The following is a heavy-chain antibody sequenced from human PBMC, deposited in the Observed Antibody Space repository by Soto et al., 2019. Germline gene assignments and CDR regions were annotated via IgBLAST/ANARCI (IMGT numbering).Heavy chain of an antibody. CDR1: GFTFSSYW. J-gene: IGHJ6*02. Sequence: EVQLVESGGGLVQPGGSLRLSCAASGFTFSSYWMHWVRQAPGKGLVWVSRINSDGSSTSYADSVKGRFTISRDNAKNTLYLQMNSMRAEDTAVYYCARDVRSRQPSYGMDVWGQGATVTVSS. CDR3: ARDVRSRQPSYGMDV. V-gene: IGHV3-74*01. CDR2: INSDGSST.